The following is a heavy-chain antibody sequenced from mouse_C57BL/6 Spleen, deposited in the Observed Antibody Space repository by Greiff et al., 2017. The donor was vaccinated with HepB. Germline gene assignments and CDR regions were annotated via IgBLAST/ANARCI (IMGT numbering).Heavy chain of an antibody. CDR1: GYSITSGYY. CDR2: ISYDGSN. V-gene: IGHV3-6*01. CDR3: ARITTVVAPNYYAMDY. D-gene: IGHD1-1*01. Sequence: EVQLQQSGPGLVKPSQSLSLTCSVTGYSITSGYYWNWIRQFPGNKLEWMGYISYDGSNNYNPSLKNRISITRDTSKNQFFLKLNSVTTEDTATYYCARITTVVAPNYYAMDYWGQGTSVTVSS. J-gene: IGHJ4*01.